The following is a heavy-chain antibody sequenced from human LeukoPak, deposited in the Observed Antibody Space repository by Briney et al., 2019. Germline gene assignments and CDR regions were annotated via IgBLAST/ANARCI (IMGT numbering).Heavy chain of an antibody. CDR3: ARDFEDMPSYMDV. V-gene: IGHV3-7*01. CDR2: IKQDGSEK. CDR1: GFTFSSYW. D-gene: IGHD2-15*01. J-gene: IGHJ6*03. Sequence: GGSLRLSCAASGFTFSSYWMSWVRQAPGKGLEWVANIKQDGSEKYYVDSVKGRFTISRDNAKNSLYLQMNSLRAEDTAVYYCARDFEDMPSYMDVWGKGTTVTVSS.